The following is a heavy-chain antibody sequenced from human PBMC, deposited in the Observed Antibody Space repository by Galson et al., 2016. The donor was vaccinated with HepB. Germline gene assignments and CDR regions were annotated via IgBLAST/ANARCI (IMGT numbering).Heavy chain of an antibody. Sequence: SLRLSCAVSGFTFTTYAMSWVRQAPGKGLEWVSSLSNSGGSTYYADSVKGRFTISRDNSKNTLYLQMNSLRAEDTAVYHCAKGGYFDWFDYWGQGTLATVSS. V-gene: IGHV3-23*01. CDR1: GFTFTTYA. CDR2: LSNSGGST. CDR3: AKGGYFDWFDY. D-gene: IGHD3-9*01. J-gene: IGHJ4*02.